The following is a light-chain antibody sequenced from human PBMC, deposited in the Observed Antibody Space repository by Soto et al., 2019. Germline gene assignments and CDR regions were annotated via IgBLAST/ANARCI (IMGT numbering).Light chain of an antibody. CDR2: DAS. CDR3: QQYANSALT. Sequence: EDVLTQSPGTLSLSPGERATLSCRASQSVSNNYLGWFQQKPGQTPRLLIFDASNRATGIPDRFSGSGSGTDFTLTISRLEPEDFAMYYCQQYANSALTFGGRTRVEI. CDR1: QSVSNNY. V-gene: IGKV3-20*01. J-gene: IGKJ4*01.